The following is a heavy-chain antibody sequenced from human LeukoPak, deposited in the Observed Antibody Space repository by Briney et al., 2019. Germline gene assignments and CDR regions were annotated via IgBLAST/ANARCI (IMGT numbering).Heavy chain of an antibody. V-gene: IGHV3-15*01. Sequence: GGSLRLSCAASGFTFTNALMTWVRQAPGKGLEWVGYIKSKADGGTTDRAAPVKGRFTISRDDSKNTLHLQMNCLKTEDTAVYYCATWDGVNWGQGTMVTDSS. D-gene: IGHD1-26*01. CDR1: GFTFTNAL. CDR2: IKSKADGGTT. J-gene: IGHJ3*01. CDR3: ATWDGVN.